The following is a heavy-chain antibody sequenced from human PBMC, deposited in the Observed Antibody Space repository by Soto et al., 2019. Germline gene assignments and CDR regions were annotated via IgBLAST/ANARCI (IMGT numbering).Heavy chain of an antibody. Sequence: PSETLSLTCTVSGGSISSSSYYWGWIRQPPGKGLEWIGSIYYSGSTYYNPSLKSRVTISVDTSKNQFSLKLSSVTAADTAVYYCARRGFWSGYSYYYYGMDVWGPGTPVTV. J-gene: IGHJ6*02. CDR2: IYYSGST. CDR1: GGSISSSSYY. V-gene: IGHV4-39*01. D-gene: IGHD3-3*01. CDR3: ARRGFWSGYSYYYYGMDV.